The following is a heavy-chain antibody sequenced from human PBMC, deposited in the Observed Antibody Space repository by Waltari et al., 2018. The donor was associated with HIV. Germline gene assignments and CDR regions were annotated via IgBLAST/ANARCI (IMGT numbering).Heavy chain of an antibody. D-gene: IGHD3-3*01. J-gene: IGHJ4*02. Sequence: QVLLQESGPGLVKPSGTLSLTCDCSGTSIRNNKWWRWVRQSPGKGLAWIGEIYQSGSVNYNPSLNSRVSISIDRSTNQFFLRLSSVTAADTAIYYCASRWYLGLLWLDSWGQGTLVTVSS. CDR3: ASRWYLGLLWLDS. CDR2: IYQSGSV. V-gene: IGHV4-4*02. CDR1: GTSIRNNKW.